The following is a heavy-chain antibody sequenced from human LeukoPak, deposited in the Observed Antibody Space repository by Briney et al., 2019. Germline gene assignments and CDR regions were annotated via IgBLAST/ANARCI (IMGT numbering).Heavy chain of an antibody. V-gene: IGHV1-2*02. CDR3: ARGCQYQLLIYFYYYMDV. D-gene: IGHD2-2*01. J-gene: IGHJ6*03. Sequence: ASVKVSCKASGYTFTGYYMHWVRQAPGQGLGWMGWINPNSGGTNYAQKFQGRVTMTRDTSISTAYMDLSSLRSDDTAVYYCARGCQYQLLIYFYYYMDVWGKGTTVTVSS. CDR1: GYTFTGYY. CDR2: INPNSGGT.